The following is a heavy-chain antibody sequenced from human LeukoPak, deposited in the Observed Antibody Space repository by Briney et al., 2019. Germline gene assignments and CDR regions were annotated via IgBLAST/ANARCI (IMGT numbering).Heavy chain of an antibody. CDR3: ARTYGGNSRENWFDP. D-gene: IGHD4-23*01. J-gene: IGHJ5*02. CDR1: GFTFSGYW. CDR2: TNSDGSST. V-gene: IGHV3-74*01. Sequence: PGGSLRLSCAASGFTFSGYWMHWVRQAPGKGLVWVSRTNSDGSSTSYADSVKGRFTISRDNAKNTLYLQMNSLRAEDTAVYYCARTYGGNSRENWFDPWGQGTLVTVSS.